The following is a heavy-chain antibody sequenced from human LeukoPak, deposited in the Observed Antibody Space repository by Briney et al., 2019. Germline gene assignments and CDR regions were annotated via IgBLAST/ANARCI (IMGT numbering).Heavy chain of an antibody. Sequence: AAVKDSCKASGYTFTSYGISRVRQAPGQGLEWMGWISTHNGNTLYARNLQGRVSMTTDTSTSTAYMELRSLRSDDTAVYYCARGSDDILTGYYFWGQGTLVTVSS. CDR2: ISTHNGNT. J-gene: IGHJ4*02. D-gene: IGHD3-9*01. V-gene: IGHV1-18*01. CDR1: GYTFTSYG. CDR3: ARGSDDILTGYYF.